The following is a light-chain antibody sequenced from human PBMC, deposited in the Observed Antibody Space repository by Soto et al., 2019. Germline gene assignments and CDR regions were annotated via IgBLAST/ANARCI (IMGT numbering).Light chain of an antibody. V-gene: IGKV3-20*01. Sequence: EIVLTQSPGTLSLSPGERATLSCRASQSVSSSYLAWYQQKPGQAPRLLIYGASSRATGIPDRFSGSGSGTHFTLTISRREPEECAVYYCQQYGSSLCTFGQGTKVEIK. J-gene: IGKJ1*01. CDR1: QSVSSSY. CDR3: QQYGSSLCT. CDR2: GAS.